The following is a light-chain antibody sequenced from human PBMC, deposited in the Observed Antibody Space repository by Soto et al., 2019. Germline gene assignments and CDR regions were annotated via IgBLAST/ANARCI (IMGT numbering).Light chain of an antibody. CDR2: GAS. CDR1: QSVSSSY. Sequence: EIVLTQSPGTLSFSPGERATLSCRASQSVSSSYLAWYQQKSGQAPRLLIYGASNRATGIPDRFSGSGSGTDLTLTISRLEPEDFAVYYCQKYGRSSWTCGQGTKVDIK. CDR3: QKYGRSSWT. J-gene: IGKJ1*01. V-gene: IGKV3-20*01.